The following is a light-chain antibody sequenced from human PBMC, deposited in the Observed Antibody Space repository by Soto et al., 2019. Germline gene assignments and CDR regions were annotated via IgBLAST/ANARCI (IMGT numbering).Light chain of an antibody. V-gene: IGKV1-13*02. Sequence: AIQLPQSPSSLSASVGDRVTITCRASQDIRGALAWYQQKPGKAPKILIYHVSTLESGVPSRFSGSSSGTDFTITISSLQSVDFATYYCQQFNSYPITCGQGTRLEIK. CDR2: HVS. J-gene: IGKJ5*01. CDR3: QQFNSYPIT. CDR1: QDIRGA.